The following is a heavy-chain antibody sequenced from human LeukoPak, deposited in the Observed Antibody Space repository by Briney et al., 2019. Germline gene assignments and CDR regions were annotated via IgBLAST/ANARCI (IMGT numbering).Heavy chain of an antibody. D-gene: IGHD3-10*01. J-gene: IGHJ4*02. Sequence: GESLKISCEGSGYSFTNYWIGWVRQVPGKGLEWMGIVYPGDSDTRYSPSFQGQVTISADKSISTAHLQWRSLKASDTAVYYCARQESGNYVIDFWGPGTLVTVSS. CDR1: GYSFTNYW. CDR3: ARQESGNYVIDF. V-gene: IGHV5-51*01. CDR2: VYPGDSDT.